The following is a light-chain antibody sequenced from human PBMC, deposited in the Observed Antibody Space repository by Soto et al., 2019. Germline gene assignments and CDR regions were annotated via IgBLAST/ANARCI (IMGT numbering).Light chain of an antibody. CDR2: DAS. J-gene: IGKJ3*01. V-gene: IGKV1-33*01. CDR1: QDISNY. CDR3: QQGVT. Sequence: DTQMTQSPSSLSASVGDRVTITCQASQDISNYLNWYQQKPGKAPKLLIYDASNLETGVPSRFSGGGSGTHFTFTISSLQPEDIATYYCQQGVTFGPGTEVDLK.